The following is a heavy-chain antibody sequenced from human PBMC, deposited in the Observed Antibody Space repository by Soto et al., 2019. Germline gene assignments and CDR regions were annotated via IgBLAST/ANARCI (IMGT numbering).Heavy chain of an antibody. CDR2: IYYSGST. J-gene: IGHJ4*02. D-gene: IGHD2-15*01. CDR1: GGSIISYY. V-gene: IGHV4-59*08. Sequence: SETLSLTCTVSGGSIISYYWSWIRQPPGKGLEWIRYIYYSGSTNYNPSLKSRVTISVDTSKNQFSLKLSSVTAADTAVYYCARTSCSGGSCPYYFDYWGQGTLVTVSS. CDR3: ARTSCSGGSCPYYFDY.